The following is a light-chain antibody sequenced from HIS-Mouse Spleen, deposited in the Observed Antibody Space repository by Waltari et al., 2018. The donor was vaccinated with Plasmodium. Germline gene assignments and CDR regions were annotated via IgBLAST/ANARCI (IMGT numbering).Light chain of an antibody. Sequence: QSALTQPASVSASPGPSITISCTGTSSDVGGYNYVSWYQPQPGKAPKLMIYEVGNRASGVSNRLCGSMSGNTASLTSSGLQAGDEADDYCISYTSSSTVVFGGGTKLTVL. CDR3: ISYTSSSTVV. V-gene: IGLV2-14*03. CDR1: SSDVGGYNY. J-gene: IGLJ2*01. CDR2: EVG.